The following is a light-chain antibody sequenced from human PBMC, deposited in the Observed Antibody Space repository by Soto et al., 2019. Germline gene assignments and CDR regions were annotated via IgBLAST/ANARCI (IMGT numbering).Light chain of an antibody. V-gene: IGLV2-11*01. CDR1: SNNIGAYTF. CDR2: HVN. Sequence: QSVLTQPRSVSGSPGQSVTISCTGTSNNIGAYTFVSWYQQHPGKAPNLIIYHVNKRPSGVPDRFSGSKSGNTASLTISGLQAEDESDYYCSAYGGNADVVFGGGTKLTVL. J-gene: IGLJ2*01. CDR3: SAYGGNADVV.